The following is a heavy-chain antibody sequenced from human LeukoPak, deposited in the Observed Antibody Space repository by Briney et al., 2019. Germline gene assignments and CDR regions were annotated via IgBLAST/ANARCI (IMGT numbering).Heavy chain of an antibody. CDR2: IWYDGSNK. Sequence: PGGSLRLSCAASGFTFSSYGMHWVRQAPGKGLEWVAVIWYDGSNKYYADSVKGRFTISRDNSKNTLYLQMNSLRAEDTAVYYCARDRYWLVHAFDIWGQGTMVTVSS. CDR1: GFTFSSYG. V-gene: IGHV3-33*01. CDR3: ARDRYWLVHAFDI. J-gene: IGHJ3*02. D-gene: IGHD6-19*01.